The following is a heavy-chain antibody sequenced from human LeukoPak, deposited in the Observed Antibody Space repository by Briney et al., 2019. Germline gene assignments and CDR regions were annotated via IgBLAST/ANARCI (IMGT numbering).Heavy chain of an antibody. D-gene: IGHD1-14*01. CDR3: ARARPYRGYYFAY. CDR2: ITSSGSTI. CDR1: GFTFSSYE. V-gene: IGHV3-48*03. J-gene: IGHJ4*02. Sequence: GGSLRLSCAASGFTFSSYEMNWVRQAPGKGLEWVSYITSSGSTIYYADSVKGRFTISRDNAKNSLYLQMNSLRAKDTAVYCCARARPYRGYYFAYLGQGTLVTVSP.